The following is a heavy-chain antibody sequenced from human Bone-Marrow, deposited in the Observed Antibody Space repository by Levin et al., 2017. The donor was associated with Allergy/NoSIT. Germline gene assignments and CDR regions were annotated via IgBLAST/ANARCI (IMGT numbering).Heavy chain of an antibody. V-gene: IGHV3-11*01. CDR2: ISTSGYTT. J-gene: IGHJ5*02. Sequence: GGSLRLSCEASGFNFGDFYMSWIRQAPGKGLEWVSYISTSGYTTYYADSVTGRFTISRDNAKNSLYLRMNSLRAEDTAFYYCARDRGTSTVTTNYDQWGQGTLVTVSS. CDR3: ARDRGTSTVTTNYDQ. CDR1: GFNFGDFY. D-gene: IGHD4-17*01.